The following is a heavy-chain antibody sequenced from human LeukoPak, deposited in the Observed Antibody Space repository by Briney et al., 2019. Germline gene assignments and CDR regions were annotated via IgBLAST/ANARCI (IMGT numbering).Heavy chain of an antibody. CDR1: GFSVSGYG. D-gene: IGHD6-13*01. CDR2: IKQDGSEK. Sequence: GGSLRLSCAVSGFSVSGYGMTWVRQAPGKGLEWVANIKQDGSEKNYVDSVKGRFTISRDNDENSLFLQMNSLRVEDTAVYYCAREWQGGIAAAGTRIEGDYWGQGTLVAVSS. J-gene: IGHJ4*02. V-gene: IGHV3-7*01. CDR3: AREWQGGIAAAGTRIEGDY.